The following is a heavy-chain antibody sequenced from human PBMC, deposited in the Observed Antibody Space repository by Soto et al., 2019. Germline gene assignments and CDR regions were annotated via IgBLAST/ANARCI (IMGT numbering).Heavy chain of an antibody. D-gene: IGHD6-13*01. CDR2: INPSGGST. V-gene: IGHV1-46*01. Sequence: QVQLVQSGAEVKKPGASVKVSCKASGYTFTSYYMHWVRQAPGQGLEWMGIINPSGGSTSYAQKFQGRVTMTRDKSTSTVYMELSSLRSEDTAVSYCARDGTGVSSWFPYYYYGMDVWGQGTTVTVSS. CDR1: GYTFTSYY. J-gene: IGHJ6*02. CDR3: ARDGTGVSSWFPYYYYGMDV.